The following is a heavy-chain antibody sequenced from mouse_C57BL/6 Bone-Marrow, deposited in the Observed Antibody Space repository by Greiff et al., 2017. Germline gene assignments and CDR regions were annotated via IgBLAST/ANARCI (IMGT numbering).Heavy chain of an antibody. CDR2: ISYDGSN. CDR3: AYDGYARDY. D-gene: IGHD2-3*01. Sequence: EVKLMESGPGLVKPSQSLSLTCSVTGYSITSGYYWNWIRQFPGTKLEWLGYISYDGSNNYNPSLKNRISITRDTAKNQFVLKLNSVTTEDTATYYCAYDGYARDYWGQGTSVTVSS. J-gene: IGHJ4*01. CDR1: GYSITSGYY. V-gene: IGHV3-6*01.